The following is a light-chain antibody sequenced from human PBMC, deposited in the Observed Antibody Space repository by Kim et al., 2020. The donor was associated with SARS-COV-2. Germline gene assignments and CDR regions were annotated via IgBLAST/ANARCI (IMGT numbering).Light chain of an antibody. Sequence: LSPGERDTLSCRASQSISSNYLAWYQQKPGQAPTLLIYGASSRATGIPDRFRGSGSETDFTLIITRLEPEDFAVYYCQQYGGSLQTFGQGTKLEI. CDR2: GAS. J-gene: IGKJ2*01. V-gene: IGKV3-20*01. CDR3: QQYGGSLQT. CDR1: QSISSNY.